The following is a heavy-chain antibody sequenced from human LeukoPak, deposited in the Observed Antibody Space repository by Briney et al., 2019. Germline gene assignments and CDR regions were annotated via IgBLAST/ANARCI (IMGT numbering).Heavy chain of an antibody. CDR1: GFTFSSYS. Sequence: GGSLRLSCAASGFTFSSYSMNWVRQAPGKGLEWVSSISISRSYMYYADSVKGRFTISRDNAKNSLYLQMNSLRAEDTAIYYCARDWKTNSLDYWGQGTLSPSPQ. D-gene: IGHD1-1*01. J-gene: IGHJ4*02. CDR3: ARDWKTNSLDY. CDR2: ISISRSYM. V-gene: IGHV3-21*01.